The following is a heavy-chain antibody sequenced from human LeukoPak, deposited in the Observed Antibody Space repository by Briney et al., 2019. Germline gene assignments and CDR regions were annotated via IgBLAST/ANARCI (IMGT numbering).Heavy chain of an antibody. CDR2: ISGSGNWT. Sequence: GGSLRLSCAASGFTFSNYAMSWVRQAPGKGLEWVSDISGSGNWTYYADSVKGRFTISRDNSKNTQHLQMNSLRAEDTAVYYCAKTALPGDRMDVWGKGTTVTVSS. J-gene: IGHJ6*03. D-gene: IGHD3-16*01. CDR1: GFTFSNYA. V-gene: IGHV3-23*01. CDR3: AKTALPGDRMDV.